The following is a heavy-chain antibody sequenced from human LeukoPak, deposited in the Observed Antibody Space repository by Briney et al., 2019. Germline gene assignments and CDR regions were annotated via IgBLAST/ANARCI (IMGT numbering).Heavy chain of an antibody. V-gene: IGHV1-3*01. J-gene: IGHJ6*02. CDR1: GYTFTSYA. D-gene: IGHD6-19*01. CDR3: ARDSAGSGWRFDYYYYGMDV. Sequence: GASVKVSCKASGYTFTSYAMHWVRQAPGQRLEWMGWINAGNGNTKYSQKFQGRVTITRDTSASTAYMELSSLRSEDTAVYYCARDSAGSGWRFDYYYYGMDVWGQGTTVTVSS. CDR2: INAGNGNT.